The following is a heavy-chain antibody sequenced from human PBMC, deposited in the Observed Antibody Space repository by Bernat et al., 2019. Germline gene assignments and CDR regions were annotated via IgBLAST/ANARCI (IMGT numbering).Heavy chain of an antibody. D-gene: IGHD3-3*01. V-gene: IGHV4-31*03. CDR2: IYYSGST. CDR1: GGSISSGGYY. CDR3: ARDYSGSGYYGDFDY. J-gene: IGHJ4*02. Sequence: QVQLQESSPGLVKPSQTLSLTCTVSGGSISSGGYYWSWIRQHPGKGLEWIGYIYYSGSTYYNPSLKSRVTISVDTSKNQFSLKLSSVTAADTAVYYCARDYSGSGYYGDFDYWGQGTLVTVSS.